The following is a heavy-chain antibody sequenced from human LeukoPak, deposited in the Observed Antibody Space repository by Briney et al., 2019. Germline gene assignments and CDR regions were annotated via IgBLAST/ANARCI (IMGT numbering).Heavy chain of an antibody. CDR1: GYTFTSYG. V-gene: IGHV1-18*01. CDR2: ISAYNGNT. Sequence: ASVKVSCKASGYTFTSYGISWVRQAPGQGLEWMGWISAYNGNTNYAQKLQGRVTMTTDTSTSTAYMELRSLRSDDTAVYYCASGLGYCSSTSCLLDYWGQGTLVTVSS. CDR3: ASGLGYCSSTSCLLDY. J-gene: IGHJ4*02. D-gene: IGHD2-2*01.